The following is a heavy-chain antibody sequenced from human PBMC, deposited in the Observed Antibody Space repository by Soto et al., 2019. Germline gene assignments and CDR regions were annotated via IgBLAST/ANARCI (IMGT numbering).Heavy chain of an antibody. D-gene: IGHD2-2*01. CDR1: GGSIGGGGYS. V-gene: IGHV4-30-2*01. CDR2: MYHSGST. CDR3: PRVPDY. Sequence: SETLSLTCAVSGGSIGGGGYSWSWIRQPPGKGLEWIGYMYHSGSTYYNPSLKSRVSISIDRSKNQFSLKLSSVTAADTAVYYCPRVPDYWGQGILVTVSS. J-gene: IGHJ4*02.